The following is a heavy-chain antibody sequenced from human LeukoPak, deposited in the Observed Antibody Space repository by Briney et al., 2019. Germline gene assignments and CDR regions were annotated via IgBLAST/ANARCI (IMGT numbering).Heavy chain of an antibody. D-gene: IGHD2-15*01. CDR2: INPNSGGT. J-gene: IGHJ5*02. CDR3: ARDPQTYCSGGSCLFNWFDP. CDR1: GYTFTGYY. Sequence: ASVKVSGKASGYTFTGYYMHWVRQAPGQGLEWMGWINPNSGGTNYAQKFQGRVTMTRDTSISTAYMELSRLRSDDTAVYYCARDPQTYCSGGSCLFNWFDPWGQGTLATVSS. V-gene: IGHV1-2*02.